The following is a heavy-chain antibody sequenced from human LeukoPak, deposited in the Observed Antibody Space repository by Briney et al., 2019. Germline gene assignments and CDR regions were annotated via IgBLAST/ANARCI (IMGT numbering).Heavy chain of an antibody. CDR2: ISGSGGST. Sequence: QSSETLSLTCAVYGGSFSGYYWSWVRQAPGKGLEWVSAISGSGGSTYYADSVKGRFTISRDNSKNTLYLQMNSLRAEDTAVYYCANLPNPDYWGQGTLVTVSS. J-gene: IGHJ4*02. V-gene: IGHV3-23*01. CDR1: GGSFSGYY. CDR3: ANLPNPDY.